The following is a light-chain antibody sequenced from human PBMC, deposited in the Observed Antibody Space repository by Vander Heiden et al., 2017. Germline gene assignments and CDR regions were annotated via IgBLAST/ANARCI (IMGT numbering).Light chain of an antibody. CDR3: QTWGTGIRV. CDR1: SGHSSYA. CDR2: LNSDGSH. Sequence: QLVLTQSPSASASLGASVKLTCTLSSGHSSYAIAWHQQQPEKGPRYLMKLNSDGSHSKGDGIPDRFSGSSSGAGRSLTISSLQSEDEADYYCQTWGTGIRVFGGGTKLTVL. J-gene: IGLJ3*02. V-gene: IGLV4-69*01.